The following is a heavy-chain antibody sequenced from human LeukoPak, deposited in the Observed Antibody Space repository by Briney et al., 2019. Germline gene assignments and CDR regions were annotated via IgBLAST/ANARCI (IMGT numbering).Heavy chain of an antibody. D-gene: IGHD3-10*01. CDR2: INNDGDST. CDR1: GFSFNSYA. V-gene: IGHV3-23*01. Sequence: GGSLRLSCAASGFSFNSYAMSWVRQAPGKGLEWVSAINNDGDSTYSADSVKGRFTISRDNSKNTLYLQMNSLRAEDTAVYYCAKDGRGLWFGESDYWGQGTLVTVSS. CDR3: AKDGRGLWFGESDY. J-gene: IGHJ4*02.